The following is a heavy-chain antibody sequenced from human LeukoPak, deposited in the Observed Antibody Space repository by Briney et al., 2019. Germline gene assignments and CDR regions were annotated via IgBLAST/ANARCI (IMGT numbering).Heavy chain of an antibody. CDR2: ICGSGSHI. D-gene: IGHD6-6*01. V-gene: IGHV3-21*06. Sequence: PGGSLRLPCGASGFPSSAHSANWVRPAPGQGLELVSSICGSGSHIYYPASLKGRFTISRDNANTPVSLQMSSLRADDTAVYYCAKDPWGSSSFWGQGTLVIVSS. CDR3: AKDPWGSSSF. J-gene: IGHJ4*02. CDR1: GFPSSAHS.